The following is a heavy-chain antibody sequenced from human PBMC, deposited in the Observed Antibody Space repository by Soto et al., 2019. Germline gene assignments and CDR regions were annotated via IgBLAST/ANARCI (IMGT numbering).Heavy chain of an antibody. Sequence: GGSLRLSCAASGFTFDDYAMHWVRQAPGKGLEWVSGISWNSGSIGYADSVKGRFTISRDNAKNSLYLQMNSLRAEDTALYYCAKAGFWSGYHSLVXYWGQGTLVTVSS. CDR2: ISWNSGSI. CDR3: AKAGFWSGYHSLVXY. J-gene: IGHJ4*02. V-gene: IGHV3-9*01. D-gene: IGHD3-3*01. CDR1: GFTFDDYA.